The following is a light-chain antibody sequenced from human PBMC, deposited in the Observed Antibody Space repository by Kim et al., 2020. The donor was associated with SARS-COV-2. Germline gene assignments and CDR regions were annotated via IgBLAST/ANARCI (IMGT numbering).Light chain of an antibody. V-gene: IGLV6-57*02. Sequence: KTVTISCTGNSDSIVRNFVQWYQQRPGSAPTTVIYEDNQRPSGVPARFSASVDTASNSASLTISGLRTEDEADYYCQSYDPATHWVFGGGTQLTVL. CDR2: EDN. CDR3: QSYDPATHWV. CDR1: SDSIVRNF. J-gene: IGLJ3*02.